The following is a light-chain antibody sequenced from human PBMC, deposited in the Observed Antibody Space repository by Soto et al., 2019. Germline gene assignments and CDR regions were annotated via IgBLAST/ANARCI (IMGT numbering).Light chain of an antibody. V-gene: IGKV1-5*03. CDR3: QHYNSSSEA. CDR1: QTISSW. Sequence: DIQMTQSPSTLSGSVGARVTITCRASQTISSWLDWYQQKPGKAPKLLIYKASTLKSGVPSRFSGSGSGTEFTLTISSLQPDDFATYYCQHYNSSSEAFGQGTKVELK. CDR2: KAS. J-gene: IGKJ1*01.